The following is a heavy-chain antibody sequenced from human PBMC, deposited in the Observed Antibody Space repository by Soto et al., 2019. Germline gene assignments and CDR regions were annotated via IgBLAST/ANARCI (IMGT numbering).Heavy chain of an antibody. CDR3: ILQQLGKYYFDY. CDR2: IRSKANNFAT. D-gene: IGHD6-13*01. CDR1: GFTFSGST. Sequence: GGSLRLSCAASGFTFSGSTMHWVRQASGKGLEWVGRIRSKANNFATAYAASVKGRFTISRDDSKNTAFLQMNSLKTEDTAVYYCILQQLGKYYFDYWGQGTLVTVSS. V-gene: IGHV3-73*01. J-gene: IGHJ4*02.